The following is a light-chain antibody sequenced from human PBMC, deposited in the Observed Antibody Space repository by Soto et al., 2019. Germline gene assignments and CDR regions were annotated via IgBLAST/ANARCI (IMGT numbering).Light chain of an antibody. Sequence: QSVQTQPPGVSAAPEQKVTISCSGSSSNIGGNSVSWYQQLPGTAPKLLIYDDNKRPSGIPDRFSGSKSGTSATLGITGFQTGDEADYYCGSWDSSLSAYVFGTGTKVAVL. CDR3: GSWDSSLSAYV. CDR2: DDN. V-gene: IGLV1-51*01. J-gene: IGLJ1*01. CDR1: SSNIGGNS.